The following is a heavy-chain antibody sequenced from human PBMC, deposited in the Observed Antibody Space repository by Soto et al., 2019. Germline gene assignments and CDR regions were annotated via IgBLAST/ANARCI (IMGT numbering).Heavy chain of an antibody. J-gene: IGHJ4*02. CDR1: GFTFISYS. Sequence: EVQLVESGGGLVQPGGSLRLSCAASGFTFISYSMNWVRQAPGKGLEWISYIGGSRTPIYYADSVKGGFIISRDNAMNSLFLQMNSLRVEDTAVYYCARGHSIDYWGQGILVTVSS. CDR3: ARGHSIDY. D-gene: IGHD5-18*01. CDR2: IGGSRTPI. V-gene: IGHV3-48*01.